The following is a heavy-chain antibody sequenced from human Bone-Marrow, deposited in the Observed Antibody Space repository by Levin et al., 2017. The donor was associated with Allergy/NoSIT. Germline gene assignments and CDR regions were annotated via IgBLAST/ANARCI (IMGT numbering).Heavy chain of an antibody. CDR2: ISGYNGNT. Sequence: ASVKVSCKPSGYTFTSYAFNWVRQVPGQGLEWMGWISGYNGNTNYAQKFQDRVTMTTDTSTSTAYLEVRSLRSDDTAVYYCARCPNIVGAKESDYWGQGTLVTVSS. CDR1: GYTFTSYA. CDR3: ARCPNIVGAKESDY. D-gene: IGHD1-26*01. V-gene: IGHV1-18*01. J-gene: IGHJ4*02.